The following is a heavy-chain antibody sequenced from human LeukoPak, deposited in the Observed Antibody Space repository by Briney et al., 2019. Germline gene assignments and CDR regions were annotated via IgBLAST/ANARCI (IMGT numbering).Heavy chain of an antibody. CDR1: GFTFSSYW. J-gene: IGHJ4*02. D-gene: IGHD3-22*01. CDR3: ARGLYYSDSTHYHSRPFDS. CDR2: IKQDGSEK. V-gene: IGHV3-7*01. Sequence: GGSLRLSCAASGFTFSSYWMSWVRQAPGKGLEWVANIKQDGSEKYYVDSVKGRFTISRDNAKNSLYLQMNSLRAEDTAVYYCARGLYYSDSTHYHSRPFDSWGQGTLVTVSS.